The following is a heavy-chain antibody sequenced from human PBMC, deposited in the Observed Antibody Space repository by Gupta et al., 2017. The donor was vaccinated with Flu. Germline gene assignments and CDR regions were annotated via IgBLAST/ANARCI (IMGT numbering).Heavy chain of an antibody. CDR1: GFTFSSYG. D-gene: IGHD6-19*01. Sequence: GVQPGRSLRLSCAASGFTFSSYGMHWVRQAPGKGLEWVAVISYDGSNKYYADSVKGRFTISRDNSKNTLYLQMNSLRAEDTAVYYCAKDLGGQQWLSPYFDYWGQGTLVTVSS. V-gene: IGHV3-30*18. J-gene: IGHJ4*02. CDR2: ISYDGSNK. CDR3: AKDLGGQQWLSPYFDY.